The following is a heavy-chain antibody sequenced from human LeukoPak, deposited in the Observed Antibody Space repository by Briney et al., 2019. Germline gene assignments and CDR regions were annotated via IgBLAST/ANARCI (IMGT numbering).Heavy chain of an antibody. CDR2: IYPGDSDT. CDR3: ARTGYGQLPTYYFDY. CDR1: GYSFTSCW. Sequence: GESLKISCQGSGYSFTSCWSGWVRQLPGKGVEWMGIIYPGDSDTRYSPSFQGQVTISADKSISTAYLQWSSLKASDTAMYYCARTGYGQLPTYYFDYWGQGTLVTVSS. D-gene: IGHD2-2*01. V-gene: IGHV5-51*01. J-gene: IGHJ4*02.